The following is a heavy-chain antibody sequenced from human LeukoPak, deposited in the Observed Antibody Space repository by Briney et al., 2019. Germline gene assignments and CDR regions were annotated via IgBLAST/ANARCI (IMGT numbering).Heavy chain of an antibody. CDR3: ARGRDSGYDFDAFDI. Sequence: GGALRLSCVASGFTSISYDMHGVRQATGKGLEGVSAIGTAGDTYYPGSVKGRLTISRENAKNSLYLQMNSLRAGDTAVYYCARGRDSGYDFDAFDIWGQGTMVTVSS. J-gene: IGHJ3*02. CDR2: IGTAGDT. V-gene: IGHV3-13*01. D-gene: IGHD5-12*01. CDR1: GFTSISYD.